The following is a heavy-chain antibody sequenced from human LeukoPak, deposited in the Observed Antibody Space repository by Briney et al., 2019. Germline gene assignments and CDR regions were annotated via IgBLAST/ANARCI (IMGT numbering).Heavy chain of an antibody. CDR1: GYTFTGYY. CDR2: INPNSGGT. J-gene: IGHJ4*02. V-gene: IGHV1-2*02. D-gene: IGHD3-10*01. CDR3: ATPSGYYGSGSYHPLDY. Sequence: ASVKVSCKASGYTFTGYYMHWVRQAPGQGLEWMGWINPNSGGTNYAQKFQGRVTMTRDTSISTAYMELSRLRSDDTAVYYCATPSGYYGSGSYHPLDYWGQGTLVTVSS.